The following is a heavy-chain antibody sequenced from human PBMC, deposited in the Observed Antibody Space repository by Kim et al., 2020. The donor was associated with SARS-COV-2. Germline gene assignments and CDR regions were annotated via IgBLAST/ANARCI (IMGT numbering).Heavy chain of an antibody. D-gene: IGHD6-13*01. CDR2: VNIDDST. V-gene: IGHV3-53*01. Sequence: GGSLRLSCEGSGIMVDSDHMNWVRQAPGGGLNWVAVVNIDDSTYHADSVRGRFTISRDKSKNTVFLQMHSLRVEDTAIYYCARGFSSSLWGRGTLVTVSS. CDR1: GIMVDSDH. CDR3: ARGFSSSL. J-gene: IGHJ4*02.